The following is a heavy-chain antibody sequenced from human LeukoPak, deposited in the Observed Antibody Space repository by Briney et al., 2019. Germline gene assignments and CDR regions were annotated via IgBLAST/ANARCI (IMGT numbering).Heavy chain of an antibody. V-gene: IGHV3-11*04. CDR3: AKGRGWEASYYYYYMDV. D-gene: IGHD1-26*01. Sequence: GGSLRLSCAASGFTFSDYYMSWIRQAPGKGLEWVSYISSSGSTIYYADSVKGRFTISRDNSKNTLYLQMNSLRAEDTAVYYCAKGRGWEASYYYYYMDVWGKGTTVTISS. CDR2: ISSSGSTI. CDR1: GFTFSDYY. J-gene: IGHJ6*03.